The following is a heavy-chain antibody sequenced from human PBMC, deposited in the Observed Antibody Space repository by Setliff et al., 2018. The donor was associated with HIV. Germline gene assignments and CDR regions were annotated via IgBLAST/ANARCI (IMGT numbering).Heavy chain of an antibody. D-gene: IGHD3-3*01. V-gene: IGHV1-69*05. Sequence: GASVKVSCKASGDSLSNYVITWVRRAPGQGLEWMGGIVPLFGTTNYAQNFQGRLTITTDQIMTTAYMELTSLRSEDTAVYYCASGSGSDPFDIWGPGTMVTVSS. CDR1: GDSLSNYV. CDR2: IVPLFGTT. J-gene: IGHJ3*02. CDR3: ASGSGSDPFDI.